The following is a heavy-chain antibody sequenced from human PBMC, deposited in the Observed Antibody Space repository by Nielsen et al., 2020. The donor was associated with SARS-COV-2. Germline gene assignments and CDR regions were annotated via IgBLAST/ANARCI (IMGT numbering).Heavy chain of an antibody. CDR3: ARGTYNFRSYSSSGMDV. CDR2: INQGGDA. Sequence: SETLSLTCTVYGGSLRGYFWIWLRQPPGKGLEWIGEINQGGDANYSPSLKNRVTISMDTSKMQFSLRLTSVTAADTGTYFCARGTYNFRSYSSSGMDVWGQGTTVIVSS. D-gene: IGHD3-3*01. J-gene: IGHJ6*02. CDR1: GGSLRGYF. V-gene: IGHV4-34*01.